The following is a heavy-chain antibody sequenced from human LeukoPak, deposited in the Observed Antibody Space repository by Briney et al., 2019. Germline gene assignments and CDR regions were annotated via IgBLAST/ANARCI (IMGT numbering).Heavy chain of an antibody. CDR3: ARGPSVVNLGGFDY. D-gene: IGHD4-23*01. Sequence: PSETLSLTCAVCGGSFSGYYWSWIRQPPGKGLEWIGEINHSGSTNYNPSLKSRVTISVDTSKNRFSLKLSSVTAADTAVYYCARGPSVVNLGGFDYWGPGTLVTVSS. CDR2: INHSGST. J-gene: IGHJ4*02. CDR1: GGSFSGYY. V-gene: IGHV4-34*01.